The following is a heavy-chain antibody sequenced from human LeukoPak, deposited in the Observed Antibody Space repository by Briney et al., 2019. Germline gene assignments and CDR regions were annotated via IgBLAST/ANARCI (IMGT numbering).Heavy chain of an antibody. D-gene: IGHD1-26*01. Sequence: PGGSLRLSCAASGFTFSSYSMNWVRQAPGKGLVWVSRINSDGSSTSYADSVKGRFTISRDNAKNTLCLQMNSLRAEDTAVYYCARDPYSGSYGDYYYYYMDVWGKGTTVTISS. J-gene: IGHJ6*03. CDR2: INSDGSST. CDR3: ARDPYSGSYGDYYYYYMDV. CDR1: GFTFSSYS. V-gene: IGHV3-74*01.